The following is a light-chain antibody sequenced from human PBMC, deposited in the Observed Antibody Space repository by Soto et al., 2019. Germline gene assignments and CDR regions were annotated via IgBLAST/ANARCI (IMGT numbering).Light chain of an antibody. V-gene: IGKV3-20*01. J-gene: IGKJ4*01. CDR3: QQFSSYPLT. Sequence: IVLTQWADARSLNIGKRATLSRRASQTVRDNYLAWYQQQPGQAPRLLIYDASSRATGIPDRFSGGGSGTDFTLTISRLEPEDFAVYYCQQFSSYPLTFGGGTKVYIK. CDR2: DAS. CDR1: QTVRDNY.